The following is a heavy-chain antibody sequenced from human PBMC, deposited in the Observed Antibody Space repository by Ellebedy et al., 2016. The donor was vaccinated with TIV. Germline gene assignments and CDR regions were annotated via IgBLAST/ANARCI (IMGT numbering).Heavy chain of an antibody. Sequence: MPSETLSLTCAVYGGSFSDYYWTWIRQTPGKGLEWIGEINHSGNTNYNPSLKSRVTISVDTSKSQYSLKLSSVTAADTAVYYCARGKVFSSWYFDYWGQGTLVTVSS. D-gene: IGHD6-13*01. V-gene: IGHV4-34*01. CDR3: ARGKVFSSWYFDY. CDR1: GGSFSDYY. CDR2: INHSGNT. J-gene: IGHJ4*02.